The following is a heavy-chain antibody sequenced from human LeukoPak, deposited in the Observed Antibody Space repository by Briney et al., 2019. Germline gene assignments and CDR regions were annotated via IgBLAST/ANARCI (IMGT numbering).Heavy chain of an antibody. D-gene: IGHD5-12*01. CDR2: ISSGSSII. V-gene: IGHV3-48*01. CDR1: GFTFSSYS. CDR3: ASSEVATIFVGFDY. J-gene: IGHJ4*02. Sequence: GGSLRLSCAASGFTFSSYSMNWVRQAPGKGLEWVSYISSGSSIIYYADSVKGRFTISRDNAKNSLYLQMNSLRAEDTAVYYCASSEVATIFVGFDYWGQGTLVTVSS.